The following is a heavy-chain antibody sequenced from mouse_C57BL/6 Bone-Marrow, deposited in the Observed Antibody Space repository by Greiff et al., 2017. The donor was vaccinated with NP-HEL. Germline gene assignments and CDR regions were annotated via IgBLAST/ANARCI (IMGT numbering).Heavy chain of an antibody. J-gene: IGHJ1*03. V-gene: IGHV1-81*01. D-gene: IGHD2-5*01. CDR1: GYTFTSYG. CDR2: IYPRSGNT. Sequence: QVQLKESGAELARPGASVKLSCKASGYTFTSYGISWVKQRTGQGLEWIGEIYPRSGNTYYNEKFKGKATRTENKSYNTAYRELRILTYEDSAVYSCASSDSNYRYFDVWGTGTTVTVSS. CDR3: ASSDSNYRYFDV.